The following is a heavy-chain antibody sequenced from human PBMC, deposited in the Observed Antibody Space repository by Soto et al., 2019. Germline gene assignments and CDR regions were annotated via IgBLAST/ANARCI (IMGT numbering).Heavy chain of an antibody. D-gene: IGHD2-2*02. V-gene: IGHV2-5*01. CDR2: IYWNDDK. J-gene: IGHJ5*02. CDR3: AHRLRSALLFDP. Sequence: SGPTLVNPTQTLTLTCTFSGISHSTSGVGVGWIRQHPGKALEWLALIYWNDDKRYSPSLKSRLTITKDSSKNQLVLTMTNMDPVYTATYYCAHRLRSALLFDPWVQGTLVTVSS. CDR1: GISHSTSGVG.